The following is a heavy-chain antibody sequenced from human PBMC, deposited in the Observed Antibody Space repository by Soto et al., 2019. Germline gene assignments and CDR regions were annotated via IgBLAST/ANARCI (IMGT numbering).Heavy chain of an antibody. Sequence: GGSLRLSCAASGFTFSSYSMNWVRQAPGKGLEWVSSISSSSSYIYYADSVKGRFTISRDNAKNSLYLQMNSLRAEDTAVYYCASVGSIAAAGNPDYWGQGTLVPVSS. CDR1: GFTFSSYS. CDR2: ISSSSSYI. CDR3: ASVGSIAAAGNPDY. J-gene: IGHJ4*02. V-gene: IGHV3-21*01. D-gene: IGHD6-13*01.